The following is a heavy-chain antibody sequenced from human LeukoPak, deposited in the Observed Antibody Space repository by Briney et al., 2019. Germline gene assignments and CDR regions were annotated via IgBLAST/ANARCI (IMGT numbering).Heavy chain of an antibody. J-gene: IGHJ4*02. D-gene: IGHD3-10*01. CDR1: GGSISSGSYY. V-gene: IGHV4-61*02. CDR3: ARGRYYYGSGNYFDY. Sequence: SETLSLTCTVSGGSISSGSYYWSWIRQPAGKGLEWIGRIYTSGSTNYNPSLKSRVTISVDTSENQFSLKLSSVTAADTAVYYCARGRYYYGSGNYFDYWGQGTLVTVSS. CDR2: IYTSGST.